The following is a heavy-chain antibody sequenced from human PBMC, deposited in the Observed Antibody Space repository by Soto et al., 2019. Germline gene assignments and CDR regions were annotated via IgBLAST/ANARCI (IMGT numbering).Heavy chain of an antibody. CDR1: GFTFTSSA. J-gene: IGHJ4*02. V-gene: IGHV1-58*01. CDR3: AADQGYGSGRLSNLDY. D-gene: IGHD3-10*01. Sequence: GASVKVSCKASGFTFTSSAVQWVRQARGQRLEWIGWIVVGSGNTNYAQKFQERVTITRDMSTSTAYMELSSLRSEDTAVYYCAADQGYGSGRLSNLDYWGQGTLVTSPQ. CDR2: IVVGSGNT.